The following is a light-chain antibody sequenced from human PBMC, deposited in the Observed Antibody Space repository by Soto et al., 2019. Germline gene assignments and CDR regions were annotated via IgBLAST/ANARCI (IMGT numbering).Light chain of an antibody. CDR3: QQYNSHDDIA. J-gene: IGKJ4*01. V-gene: IGKV1-5*01. Sequence: DIQMTQSPSTLSGSVGDRFTITCRASQSITSLLAWYQQKPGKAPNLLIYDASSLQSGVPSRFSGSGSGTEFTLTISSLQPDDSATYYCQQYNSHDDIAFGRGTKVDI. CDR2: DAS. CDR1: QSITSL.